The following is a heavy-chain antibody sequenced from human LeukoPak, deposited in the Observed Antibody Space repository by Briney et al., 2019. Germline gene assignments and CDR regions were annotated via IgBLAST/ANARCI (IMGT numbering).Heavy chain of an antibody. D-gene: IGHD6-13*01. V-gene: IGHV4-39*07. J-gene: IGHJ6*03. CDR2: IYYSGST. Sequence: PSETLSLTCTVSGGSISSSSYYWGWIRQPPGKGLEWIGSIYYSGSTYYNPSLKSRVTISVDTSKNQFSLKLSSVTAADTAVYYCARADSSSWYGYYYYYMDVWGKGTTVTVSS. CDR3: ARADSSSWYGYYYYYMDV. CDR1: GGSISSSSYY.